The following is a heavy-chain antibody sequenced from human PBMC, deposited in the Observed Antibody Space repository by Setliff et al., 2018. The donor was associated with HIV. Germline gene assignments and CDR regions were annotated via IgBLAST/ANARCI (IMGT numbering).Heavy chain of an antibody. CDR2: VNPNSGDA. CDR1: GYTFTGHY. D-gene: IGHD6-13*01. J-gene: IGHJ4*02. V-gene: IGHV1-2*02. CDR3: AIGSSNWPHRPNNYYFDY. Sequence: ASVKVSCKASGYTFTGHYLHWVRQATGQGLEWLGWVNPNSGDAIYAQKFQGRVTITRDTSASTAYMELSSLRSEDTGVYYCAIGSSNWPHRPNNYYFDYWGQGTPVTVSS.